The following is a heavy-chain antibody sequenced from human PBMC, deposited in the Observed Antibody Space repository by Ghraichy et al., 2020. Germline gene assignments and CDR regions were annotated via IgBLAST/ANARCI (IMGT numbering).Heavy chain of an antibody. V-gene: IGHV3-7*01. CDR1: GFTFSGYW. Sequence: GGVLRLSCAASGFTFSGYWMSWVRQAPGKGLEWVASIKQDGSEEHYVDSVKGRFTISRDNAKNSLSLQMNSLRAEDTAVYYCAKNIVAAGKYYYYYYGMDVWGQGTTVTVSS. CDR2: IKQDGSEE. J-gene: IGHJ6*02. D-gene: IGHD6-25*01. CDR3: AKNIVAAGKYYYYYYGMDV.